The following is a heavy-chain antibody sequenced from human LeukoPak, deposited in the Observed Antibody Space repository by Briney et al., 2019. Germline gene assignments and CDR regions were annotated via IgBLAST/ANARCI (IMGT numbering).Heavy chain of an antibody. CDR3: ARDIRGGREDTQVDK. CDR2: ISSSSSYI. Sequence: PGGSLRLSCAASGFTFSSYSMNWVRQAPGKGLEWVSSISSSSSYIYYADSVEGRFTISRDNAKNSVFLQMNTLRVEDTAVYYCARDIRGGREDTQVDKWGQGTLVTVSS. J-gene: IGHJ4*02. CDR1: GFTFSSYS. D-gene: IGHD3-10*01. V-gene: IGHV3-21*01.